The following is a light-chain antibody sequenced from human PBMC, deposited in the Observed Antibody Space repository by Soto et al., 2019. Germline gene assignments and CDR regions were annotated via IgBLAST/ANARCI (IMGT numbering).Light chain of an antibody. V-gene: IGKV3-20*01. CDR3: QQYETSSWT. Sequence: EIVLTQSPGTLSLSPGERATLSCRASQCVSSSHLGLYQQRPGPAPRLLIYDTSSRATGIPERFSGSGSGTDFTLNISRLEPEDFAVYYCQQYETSSWTFCRGSKVEMK. CDR2: DTS. CDR1: QCVSSSH. J-gene: IGKJ1*01.